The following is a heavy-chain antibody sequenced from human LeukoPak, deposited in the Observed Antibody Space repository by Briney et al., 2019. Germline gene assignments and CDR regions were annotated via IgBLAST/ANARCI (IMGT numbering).Heavy chain of an antibody. V-gene: IGHV4-59*08. J-gene: IGHJ3*02. CDR3: ARHVTMIVVVITPGAFDI. Sequence: SETLSLTCTVSGGSISSYYWSWIRQPPGKGLEWIGYIYYSGSTNYNPSLKSRVTISVDTSKNHFSLKLSSVTAADTAVYYCARHVTMIVVVITPGAFDIWGQGTMVTVSS. D-gene: IGHD3-22*01. CDR2: IYYSGST. CDR1: GGSISSYY.